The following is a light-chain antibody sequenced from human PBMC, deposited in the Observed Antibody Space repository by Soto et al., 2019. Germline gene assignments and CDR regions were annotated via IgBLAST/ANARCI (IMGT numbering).Light chain of an antibody. V-gene: IGLV1-44*01. J-gene: IGLJ2*01. CDR2: TNN. Sequence: QSVVTQPFSASGTPGQRVTISCSGSSSNIGSNTVIWYQQLPGTAPRLLIYTNNKRPSGVPDRFSGSKSGTSASLAIDGLRSEDEADYYCAAWDDSLSGPHVVFGGGSKLTVL. CDR1: SSNIGSNT. CDR3: AAWDDSLSGPHVV.